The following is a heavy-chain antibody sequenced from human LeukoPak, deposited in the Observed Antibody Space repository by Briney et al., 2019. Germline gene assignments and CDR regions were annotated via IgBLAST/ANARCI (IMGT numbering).Heavy chain of an antibody. Sequence: SDPLSLTCSVSVHPICSFYWLWIRRPPGEAGVGFGYIYYSGSTNYNPSLKSRVTISVDTSKNQFSLKLSSVTAADTAVYYCARRRGYSGTFDYWGQGTLVTVSS. V-gene: IGHV4-59*08. CDR2: IYYSGST. CDR3: ARRRGYSGTFDY. D-gene: IGHD5-12*01. CDR1: VHPICSFY. J-gene: IGHJ4*02.